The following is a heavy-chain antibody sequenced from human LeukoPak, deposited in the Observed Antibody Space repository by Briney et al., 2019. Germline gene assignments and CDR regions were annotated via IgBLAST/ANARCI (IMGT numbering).Heavy chain of an antibody. CDR2: ISSSSKTI. J-gene: IGHJ4*02. V-gene: IGHV3-48*01. D-gene: IGHD4-17*01. CDR3: ARGGVTTMTLRDLWLDY. Sequence: LAGGSLRLSCAASGFTFSSYSMNWVRQAPGKGLEWVSYISSSSKTIYYADSVKGRFTISRDNSKSTLYLQMNSLKAEDTAVYYCARGGVTTMTLRDLWLDYWGQGTLVTVSS. CDR1: GFTFSSYS.